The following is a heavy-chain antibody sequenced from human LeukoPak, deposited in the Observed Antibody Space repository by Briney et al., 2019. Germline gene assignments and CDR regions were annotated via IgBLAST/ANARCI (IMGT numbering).Heavy chain of an antibody. J-gene: IGHJ2*01. CDR2: ISSSGSGGNT. CDR3: AKERTVGASYWYFDL. D-gene: IGHD1-26*01. Sequence: GGSLRLSYAASGVTLISYAMSWARQAPGKGLEWVSGISSSGSGGNTYYADSVKGRFTISRDSSKNTLFLHMNTLRAEDTAIYYCAKERTVGASYWYFDLWGRGTLVTVSS. CDR1: GVTLISYA. V-gene: IGHV3-23*01.